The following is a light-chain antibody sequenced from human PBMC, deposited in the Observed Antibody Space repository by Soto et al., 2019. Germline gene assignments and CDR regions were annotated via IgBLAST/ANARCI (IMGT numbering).Light chain of an antibody. CDR3: SSYTLGVDV. CDR1: SSDVGGYNY. J-gene: IGLJ1*01. V-gene: IGLV2-14*01. Sequence: QSALTQPASVSGSPGQSITISCTGTSSDVGGYNYVSWYQQHPGKAPKLMIYDVSNRPSGVSNRFSGSKSGNTASLTISGLQAEDEADYYCSSYTLGVDVFGTGTKLTVL. CDR2: DVS.